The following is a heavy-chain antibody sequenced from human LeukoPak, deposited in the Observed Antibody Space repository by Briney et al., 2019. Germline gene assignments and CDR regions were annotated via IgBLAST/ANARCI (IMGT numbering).Heavy chain of an antibody. V-gene: IGHV3-30*04. J-gene: IGHJ4*02. CDR2: ISYDGSNK. CDR3: ARVLGDKRYYLDS. D-gene: IGHD2-21*02. CDR1: GFTFSSYA. Sequence: GGSLRPSCAASGFTFSSYAMHWVRQAPGKGLEWVAIISYDGSNKYYADSVKGRFTISRDNSKNTLYLQMNSLRAEDTAVYYCARVLGDKRYYLDSWGQGTLVTVSS.